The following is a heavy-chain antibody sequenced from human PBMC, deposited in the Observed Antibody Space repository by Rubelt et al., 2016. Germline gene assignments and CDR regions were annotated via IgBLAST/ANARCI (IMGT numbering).Heavy chain of an antibody. D-gene: IGHD4-17*01. V-gene: IGHV5-51*01. CDR3: ARVTTVTNDNWFDP. J-gene: IGHJ5*02. CDR2: IYPGDSDT. CDR1: GYSFTSYW. Sequence: EVQLVQSGAEVKKPGESLKISCKGSGYSFTSYWIGWVRQMPGKGLEWMGIIYPGDSDTRYSPSFQGQVTSTANKSISTANLRWSSLKASDTAMYYCARVTTVTNDNWFDPWGQGTLVTVSS.